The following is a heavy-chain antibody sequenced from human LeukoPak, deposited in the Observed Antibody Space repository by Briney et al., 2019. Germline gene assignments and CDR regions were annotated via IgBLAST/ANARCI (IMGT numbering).Heavy chain of an antibody. D-gene: IGHD4-23*01. CDR1: GCTFSNCW. V-gene: IGHV3-7*01. CDR2: IKQDGSQK. Sequence: GGSLRLSCAASGCTFSNCWMSWVRQAQGNGLEWVANIKQDGSQKYYVDSAKGRCTISRDNAKNSLHPQMNGLRPADTAVYYSASCGYRGNCSLDSWGQGTLVTVSS. CDR3: ASCGYRGNCSLDS. J-gene: IGHJ4*02.